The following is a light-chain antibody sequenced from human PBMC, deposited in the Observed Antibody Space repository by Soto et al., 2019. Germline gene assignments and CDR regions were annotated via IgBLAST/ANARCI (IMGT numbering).Light chain of an antibody. CDR1: SSDVGGYNY. CDR2: EFS. V-gene: IGLV2-14*01. Sequence: QSALTQPASVSGSPGQSITISCTGTSSDVGGYNYVSWYQQHPGKAPKLIFYEFSDWPSGVSNRFSGYKSGNTASLTISGLQAEDEADYYCSSYTSSSTLAVVFGGGTKVTVL. CDR3: SSYTSSSTLAVV. J-gene: IGLJ2*01.